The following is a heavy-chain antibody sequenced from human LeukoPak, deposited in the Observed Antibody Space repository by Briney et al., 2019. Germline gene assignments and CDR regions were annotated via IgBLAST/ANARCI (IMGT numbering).Heavy chain of an antibody. CDR3: ARENSGSYYQFDC. Sequence: AGTLRLTCAASGFIFSTYSMNWVRNPQRQGQEWVSSISSSTSYIYYADSVKGRFTISRDNAKNSLYLQMNSLRPEDTAVYYCARENSGSYYQFDCWGQGTLVTVSS. J-gene: IGHJ4*02. CDR2: ISSSTSYI. V-gene: IGHV3-21*01. CDR1: GFIFSTYS. D-gene: IGHD1-26*01.